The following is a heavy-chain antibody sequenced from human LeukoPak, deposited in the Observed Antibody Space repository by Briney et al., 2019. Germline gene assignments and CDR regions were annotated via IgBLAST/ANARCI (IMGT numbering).Heavy chain of an antibody. D-gene: IGHD3-9*01. CDR2: ISYDGSNK. CDR3: ARVGLRYFDWLSLADYYYYYYMDV. V-gene: IGHV3-30*01. CDR1: GFTFSSYA. J-gene: IGHJ6*03. Sequence: GGSLRLSCAASGFTFSSYAMHWVRQAPGKGLEWVAVISYDGSNKYYADSMKGRFTISRDNSKNTLYLQMNSLRAEDTAVYYCARVGLRYFDWLSLADYYYYYYMDVWGKGTTVTVSS.